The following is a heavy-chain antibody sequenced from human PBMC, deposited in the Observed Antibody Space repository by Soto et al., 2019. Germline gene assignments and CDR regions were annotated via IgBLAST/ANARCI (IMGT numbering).Heavy chain of an antibody. CDR2: ISSSSSYI. CDR3: ARDSGPKAAAGKYYYYGMDV. D-gene: IGHD6-13*01. Sequence: GGSLRLSCAASGFTFSSYAMSWVRQAPGKGLEWVSSISSSSSYIYYADSVKGRFTISRDNAKNSLYLQMNSLRAEDTAVYYCARDSGPKAAAGKYYYYGMDVWGQGTTVTVSS. V-gene: IGHV3-21*01. CDR1: GFTFSSYA. J-gene: IGHJ6*02.